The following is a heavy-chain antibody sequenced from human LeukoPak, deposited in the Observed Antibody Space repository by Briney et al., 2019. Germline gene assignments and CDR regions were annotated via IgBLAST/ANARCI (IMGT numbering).Heavy chain of an antibody. Sequence: GGSLRLSCAASGFTFSSYAMSWVRQAPGKGLEWVSHISGGGGTTYYADAVKGRFTISRDNSKNTLYLQMNSLRAEDTAVYYCAKDPYYYDSSGYYHWGQGTLVTVSS. CDR3: AKDPYYYDSSGYYH. CDR2: ISGGGGTT. V-gene: IGHV3-23*01. CDR1: GFTFSSYA. D-gene: IGHD3-22*01. J-gene: IGHJ5*02.